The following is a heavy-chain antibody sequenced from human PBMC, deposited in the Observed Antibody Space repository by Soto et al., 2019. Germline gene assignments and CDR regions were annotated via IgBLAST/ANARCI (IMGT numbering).Heavy chain of an antibody. J-gene: IGHJ5*02. V-gene: IGHV4-39*01. Sequence: QLQLQESGPGLVKPSETLSLTCTVSGGSISSSSYYWGWIRQPPGKGLEWIGSIYYSGSTYYNPSLKSRVTISVDTSKNQFSLKLSSVTAADTAVYYCARHRGRIWSGYLKAGWFDPWGQGTLVTVSS. D-gene: IGHD3-3*01. CDR3: ARHRGRIWSGYLKAGWFDP. CDR1: GGSISSSSYY. CDR2: IYYSGST.